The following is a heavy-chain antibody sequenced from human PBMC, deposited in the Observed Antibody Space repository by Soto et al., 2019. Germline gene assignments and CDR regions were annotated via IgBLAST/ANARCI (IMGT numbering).Heavy chain of an antibody. J-gene: IGHJ6*02. CDR2: INHSGST. CDR3: ASRYYYYGMDV. CDR1: GGSFSGYY. Sequence: SETLSLTCAVYGGSFSGYYWSWIRQPPGKGLEWIGEINHSGSTNYNPSLKSRVTISVDTSKNQFSLKLSSVTAADTAVYYCASRYYYYGMDVWGQGTTVTVSS. V-gene: IGHV4-34*01.